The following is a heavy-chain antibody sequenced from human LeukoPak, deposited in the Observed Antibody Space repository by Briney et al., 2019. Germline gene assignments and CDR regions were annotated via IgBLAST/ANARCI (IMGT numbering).Heavy chain of an antibody. V-gene: IGHV3-23*01. CDR2: ISGGGGST. D-gene: IGHD4-23*01. J-gene: IGHJ4*02. Sequence: PGGSLRLSCAASGFTFSSYAMSWVRQAPGKGLEWVSTISGGGGSTYYADSVKGRFTISRDNSKNTLYLQMNSLRAEDTAVYYCAKDYGGNWGYFDYWGQGTLVTVSS. CDR1: GFTFSSYA. CDR3: AKDYGGNWGYFDY.